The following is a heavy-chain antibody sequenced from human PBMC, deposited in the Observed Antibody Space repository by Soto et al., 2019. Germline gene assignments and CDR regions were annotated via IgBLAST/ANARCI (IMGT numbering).Heavy chain of an antibody. CDR2: ISAYNGNT. D-gene: IGHD5-12*01. CDR3: ARDGRWLQSGYFDL. J-gene: IGHJ2*01. Sequence: ASVKVSCKASGYTFTSYGISWVRQAPGQGLEWMGWISAYNGNTNYAQKLQGRVTMTTDTSTSTAYMELRSLRSDDTAAYYCARDGRWLQSGYFDLWGRGTLVTVSS. V-gene: IGHV1-18*01. CDR1: GYTFTSYG.